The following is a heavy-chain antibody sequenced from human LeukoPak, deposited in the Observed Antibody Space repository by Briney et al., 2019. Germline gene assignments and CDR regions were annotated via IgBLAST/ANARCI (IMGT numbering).Heavy chain of an antibody. V-gene: IGHV4-59*01. J-gene: IGHJ5*02. CDR2: IYYSGST. CDR1: GGSISSYY. CDR3: ARGDTDWFDP. Sequence: SETLSLTCTVSGGSISSYYWSWIRQPPGKGLEWIGYIYYSGSTNYNPSLKSRVTISVDTSKNQFSLKLSSVTAADTAVYYCARGDTDWFDPWGQGTLVTVSS.